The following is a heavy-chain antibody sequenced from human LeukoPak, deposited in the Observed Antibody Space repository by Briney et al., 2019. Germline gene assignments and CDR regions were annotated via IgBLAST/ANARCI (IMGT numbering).Heavy chain of an antibody. CDR3: TRIVVVITLAYNWFDP. J-gene: IGHJ5*02. CDR1: GFTFSNYA. CDR2: IRVRYET. Sequence: GGSLRLSCAASGFTFSNYAMNWVRQAPGKGLEWVSGIRVRYETYYADSVKGRFTISRDNSDNTLYLQMNSLKTEDTAVYYCTRIVVVITLAYNWFDPWGQGTLVTVSS. V-gene: IGHV3-23*01. D-gene: IGHD3-22*01.